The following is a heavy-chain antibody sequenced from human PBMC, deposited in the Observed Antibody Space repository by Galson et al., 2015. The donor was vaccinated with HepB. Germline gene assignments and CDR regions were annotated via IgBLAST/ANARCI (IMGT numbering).Heavy chain of an antibody. V-gene: IGHV3-43D*03. D-gene: IGHD2/OR15-2a*01. CDR2: ISWDGGST. CDR1: GFTFDDYA. Sequence: SLRLSCAASGFTFDDYAMHWVRQAPGKGLEWVSLISWDGGSTYYADSVKGRFTISRDNSKNSLYLQMNSLRAEDTALYYCAKGGGQVVHNPFHVDYWGQGTLVTVSS. CDR3: AKGGGQVVHNPFHVDY. J-gene: IGHJ4*02.